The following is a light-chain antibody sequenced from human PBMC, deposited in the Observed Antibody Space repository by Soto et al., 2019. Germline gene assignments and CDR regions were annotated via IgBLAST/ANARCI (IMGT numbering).Light chain of an antibody. CDR2: GAS. V-gene: IGKV3-20*01. CDR3: QQYGSSFT. CDR1: QSISTY. J-gene: IGKJ1*01. Sequence: ELVLKQSPATLSLSPGESATLSCRASQSISTYLAWYQQKPGQAPRLLIYGASSRATGIPDRFSGSGSGTDFTLTISRLEPEDFAVYYCQQYGSSFTFGQGAKVDIK.